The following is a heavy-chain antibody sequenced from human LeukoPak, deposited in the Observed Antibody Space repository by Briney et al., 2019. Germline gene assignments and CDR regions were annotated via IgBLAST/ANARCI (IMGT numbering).Heavy chain of an antibody. D-gene: IGHD2-15*01. CDR2: IYYSGST. CDR1: GGSISSYY. J-gene: IGHJ1*01. CDR3: ARDTPGGFQH. V-gene: IGHV4-59*01. Sequence: SETLSLTCTVSGGSISSYYWSWIRQPPGKGLEWIGYIYYSGSTNYNPSLKSRVTISVDTSKIQFSLKLSSVTAADTAVYYCARDTPGGFQHWGQGTLVTVSS.